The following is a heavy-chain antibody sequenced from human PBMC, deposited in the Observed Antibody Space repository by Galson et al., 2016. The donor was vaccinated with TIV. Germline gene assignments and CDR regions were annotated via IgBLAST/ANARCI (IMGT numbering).Heavy chain of an antibody. J-gene: IGHJ4*02. V-gene: IGHV3-23*01. Sequence: SLRLSCAASGFTFSSYAMTWVRQAPGKGLEWVSGITGSGAYTYYGDSVKGLFTISRDNPKNTLYLQMDSLRAEDTAVYYCAKVSDLSGYSIVSFDHWGQGILVTVSS. CDR1: GFTFSSYA. CDR3: AKVSDLSGYSIVSFDH. CDR2: ITGSGAYT. D-gene: IGHD3-3*01.